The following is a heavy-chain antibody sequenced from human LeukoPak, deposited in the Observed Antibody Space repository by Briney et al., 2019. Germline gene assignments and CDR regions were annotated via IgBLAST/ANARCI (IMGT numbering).Heavy chain of an antibody. Sequence: ASVKASCKASGYTFSSYDINWVRQATGQGLEWMGWMNPNSGNTGYAQKFQGRVTMTRNTSIRTAYMELSSLRSEDTAVYYCARGSGYSSSWHDYWGQGTLVTVSS. D-gene: IGHD6-13*01. CDR3: ARGSGYSSSWHDY. J-gene: IGHJ4*02. V-gene: IGHV1-8*01. CDR2: MNPNSGNT. CDR1: GYTFSSYD.